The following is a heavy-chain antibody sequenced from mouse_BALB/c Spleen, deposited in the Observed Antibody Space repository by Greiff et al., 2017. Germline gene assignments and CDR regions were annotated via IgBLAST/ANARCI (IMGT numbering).Heavy chain of an antibody. D-gene: IGHD2-1*01. Sequence: QVQLQQPGAELVRPGASVKLSCKASGYTFTSYWINWVKQRPGQGLEWIGNIYPSDSYTNYNQKFKDKATLTVDKSSSTAYMQLSSPTSEDSAVYYCTIYYGNYYYAMDYWGQGTSVTVSS. V-gene: IGHV1-69*02. CDR2: IYPSDSYT. J-gene: IGHJ4*01. CDR1: GYTFTSYW. CDR3: TIYYGNYYYAMDY.